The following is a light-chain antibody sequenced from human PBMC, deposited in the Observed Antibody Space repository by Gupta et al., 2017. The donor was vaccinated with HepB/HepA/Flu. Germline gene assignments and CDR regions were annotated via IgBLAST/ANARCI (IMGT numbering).Light chain of an antibody. CDR3: QSYDSSLSAVV. V-gene: IGLV1-40*01. CDR2: RNT. J-gene: IGLJ2*01. Sequence: VLTLPPSVSGAPGERVTISCTGISSNIGAGYDVHWYQQLPGTAPKLLIYRNTNRPSGVPDRFSGSKSGSSASLAITGLQAEDEADYFCQSYDSSLSAVVFGGGTKLTVL. CDR1: SSNIGAGYD.